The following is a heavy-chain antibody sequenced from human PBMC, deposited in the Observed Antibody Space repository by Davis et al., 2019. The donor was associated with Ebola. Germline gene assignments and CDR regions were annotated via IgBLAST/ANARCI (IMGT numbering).Heavy chain of an antibody. Sequence: MPGGSLRLSCTVSGGSISSYYWSWIRQPPGKGLEWIGYIYYSGSTNYNPSLKSRVTISVDTSKNQFSLKLSSVTAADTAVYYCARDRYDILTGYYYYYYYGMDVWGQGTTVTVSS. V-gene: IGHV4-59*12. J-gene: IGHJ6*02. CDR1: GGSISSYY. CDR2: IYYSGST. CDR3: ARDRYDILTGYYYYYYYGMDV. D-gene: IGHD3-9*01.